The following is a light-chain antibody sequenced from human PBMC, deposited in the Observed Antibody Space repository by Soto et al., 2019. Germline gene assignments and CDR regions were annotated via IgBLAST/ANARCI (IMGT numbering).Light chain of an antibody. J-gene: IGLJ1*01. CDR1: SSDIGYYNY. Sequence: QSVLTQPASVSGYPGQSITSSCTGTSSDIGYYNYVSWYQQHPGKAPKVMIYDVSNRPSGVSNRFSGSKSANTASLTISGLQAEDEADYHCSAYTTSSTVVFGSGTKVTVL. CDR3: SAYTTSSTVV. CDR2: DVS. V-gene: IGLV2-14*03.